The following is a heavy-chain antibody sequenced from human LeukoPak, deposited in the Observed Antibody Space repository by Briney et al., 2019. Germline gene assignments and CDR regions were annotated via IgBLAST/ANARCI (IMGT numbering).Heavy chain of an antibody. D-gene: IGHD3-10*01. Sequence: SVKVSCKAPGGTFSSYAISWVRQAPGQGLEWMGGIIPIFGTANYAQKFQGRVTITADESTSTAYMELSSLRSEDTAVYYCAADGAPSYYYGMDVWGKGTTVTVSS. CDR3: AADGAPSYYYGMDV. J-gene: IGHJ6*04. CDR1: GGTFSSYA. V-gene: IGHV1-69*01. CDR2: IIPIFGTA.